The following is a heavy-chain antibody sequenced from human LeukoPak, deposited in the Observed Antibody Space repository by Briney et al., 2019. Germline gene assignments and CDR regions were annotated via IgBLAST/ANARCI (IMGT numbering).Heavy chain of an antibody. Sequence: ASVKVSCKASGYTFTGYYMHWVRQAPGQGLEWMGWINPNSGGTNYAQKFQGRVTMTRDTSISTAYMELSRLRSDDTAVYYCARSSGSHNARRAFDIWGQGTMVTVSS. CDR2: INPNSGGT. CDR1: GYTFTGYY. V-gene: IGHV1-2*02. CDR3: ARSSGSHNARRAFDI. J-gene: IGHJ3*02. D-gene: IGHD3-10*01.